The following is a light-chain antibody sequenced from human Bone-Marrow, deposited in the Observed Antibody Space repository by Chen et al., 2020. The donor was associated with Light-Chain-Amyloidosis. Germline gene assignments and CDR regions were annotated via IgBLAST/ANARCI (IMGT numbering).Light chain of an antibody. CDR3: QSADSSGTYEVI. J-gene: IGLJ2*01. Sequence: SYELPQPPSVSVSPGQTARITCSGDDLPTKYAYWYQQKPGQAPVLVIHRDTERPSGISERVSGSSSGTTATLTISGVKAEDEADYHCQSADSSGTYEVIFGGGTKLTVL. V-gene: IGLV3-25*03. CDR1: DLPTKY. CDR2: RDT.